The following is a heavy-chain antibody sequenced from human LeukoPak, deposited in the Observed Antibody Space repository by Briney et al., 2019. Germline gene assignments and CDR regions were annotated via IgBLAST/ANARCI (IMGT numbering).Heavy chain of an antibody. CDR1: GFSFSNYA. J-gene: IGHJ4*02. CDR3: AKDKEYCSSTGCYEGFDY. Sequence: GGSLRLSCAASGFSFSNYAMSWVRQAPGKGLEWVSAISGSGGNTYNADSVKGRFTISRDNSKNTLYLQMNSLRAEDTAVYYCAKDKEYCSSTGCYEGFDYWGQGTLVTVSS. V-gene: IGHV3-23*01. CDR2: ISGSGGNT. D-gene: IGHD2-2*01.